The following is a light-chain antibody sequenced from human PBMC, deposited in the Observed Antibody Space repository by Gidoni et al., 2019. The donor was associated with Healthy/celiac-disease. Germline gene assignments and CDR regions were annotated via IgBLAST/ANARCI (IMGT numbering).Light chain of an antibody. V-gene: IGKV4-1*01. CDR1: QSVLYSSNNKNY. J-gene: IGKJ2*01. CDR2: LAS. Sequence: DIVMTQSPDSLAVSLGERATINCKSSQSVLYSSNNKNYLAWYQQKPGQPPKLLIYLASTRESAVPDRLSGSGSGTDFTLTIISLQAEDVAVYYCQQYYSTLYTFGQXTKLEIK. CDR3: QQYYSTLYT.